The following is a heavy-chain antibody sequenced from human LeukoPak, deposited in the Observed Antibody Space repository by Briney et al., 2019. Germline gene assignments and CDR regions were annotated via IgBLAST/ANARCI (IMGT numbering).Heavy chain of an antibody. CDR1: GFTFSSYG. Sequence: GGSLRLSCAASGFTFSSYGMHWVRQAPGKGLEWVAVISYDGSNKYYADSVKGRFTISRDNSKNTLYLQMNSLRAEDTAVYYCASQASTILGDYWGQGTLVTVSS. CDR2: ISYDGSNK. D-gene: IGHD5/OR15-5a*01. J-gene: IGHJ4*02. CDR3: ASQASTILGDY. V-gene: IGHV3-30*03.